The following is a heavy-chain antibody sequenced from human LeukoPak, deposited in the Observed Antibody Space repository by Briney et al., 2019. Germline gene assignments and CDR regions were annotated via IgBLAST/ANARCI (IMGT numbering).Heavy chain of an antibody. J-gene: IGHJ5*02. D-gene: IGHD5-18*01. CDR2: IYYSGSN. Sequence: PSETLSLTCPVSGGSISSYYWGWIRQTPGKGLEWIGSIYYSGSNYHNPSLKSRVSMSVDTSKNQFSLKLSSVTAADTAVYYCANMGYSYAPGLFDPWGQGTLVTVSS. V-gene: IGHV4-39*07. CDR3: ANMGYSYAPGLFDP. CDR1: GGSISSYY.